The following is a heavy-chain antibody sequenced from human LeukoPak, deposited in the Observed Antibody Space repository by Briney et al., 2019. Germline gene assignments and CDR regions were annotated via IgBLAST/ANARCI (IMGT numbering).Heavy chain of an antibody. J-gene: IGHJ4*02. V-gene: IGHV3-15*01. CDR2: IKSKTDGGTT. D-gene: IGHD3-22*01. CDR1: GFTFSNAW. CDR3: TTPVYYYDSSGYYYNDY. Sequence: GGSLRLSCAASGFTFSNAWMSWVRQAPGKGLEWVGRIKSKTDGGTTDYAAPVKGRFTISRDDSKNTLYLQMNSLKTEDTAVYYCTTPVYYYDSSGYYYNDYWGQGTLVTVSS.